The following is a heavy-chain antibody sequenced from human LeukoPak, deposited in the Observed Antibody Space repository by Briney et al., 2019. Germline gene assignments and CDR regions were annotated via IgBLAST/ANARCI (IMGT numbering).Heavy chain of an antibody. CDR3: ARLDGAYFDY. D-gene: IGHD3-16*01. Sequence: SETLSLTCTVSGGSFSSSDSYWGWIRQPPGKGLEWVGCVYSSGTTYYSSSLYSRVTISVDTSKKQFSLKVTSVTAADTAVYYCARLDGAYFDYWGRGTQVTVSS. V-gene: IGHV4-39*07. CDR1: GGSFSSSDSY. CDR2: VYSSGTT. J-gene: IGHJ4*02.